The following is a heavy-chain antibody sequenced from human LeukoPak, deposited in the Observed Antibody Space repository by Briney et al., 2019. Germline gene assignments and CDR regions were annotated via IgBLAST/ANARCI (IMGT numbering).Heavy chain of an antibody. D-gene: IGHD1-7*01. V-gene: IGHV4-39*01. Sequence: SETLSLTCTVSGGSISSSSYYWGSIRQPPGKGLEWIGSIYYSGSTYYNPSLKSRVTISVDTSKNQFSLKLSSVTAADTAVYYCARTVTGTTWFDPWGQGILVTVSS. CDR2: IYYSGST. J-gene: IGHJ5*02. CDR3: ARTVTGTTWFDP. CDR1: GGSISSSSYY.